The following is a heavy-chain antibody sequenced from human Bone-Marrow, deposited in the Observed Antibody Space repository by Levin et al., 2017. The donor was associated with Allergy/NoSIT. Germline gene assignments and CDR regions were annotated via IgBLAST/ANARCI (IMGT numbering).Heavy chain of an antibody. J-gene: IGHJ4*02. V-gene: IGHV3-23*01. CDR3: AKSIEVAGYYFDY. CDR1: GFTFSSYA. CDR2: ISGSGGST. Sequence: GGSLRLSCAASGFTFSSYAMSWVRQAPGKGLEWVSAISGSGGSTYYADSVKGRFTISRDNSKNTQYLQMNSLRAEDTAVYYCAKSIEVAGYYFDYWGQGTLVTVSS. D-gene: IGHD6-19*01.